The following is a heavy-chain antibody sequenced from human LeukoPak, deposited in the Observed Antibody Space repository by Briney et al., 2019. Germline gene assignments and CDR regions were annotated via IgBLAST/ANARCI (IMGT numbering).Heavy chain of an antibody. V-gene: IGHV1-69*05. CDR1: GGTFSSYA. CDR2: IIPIFGTA. CDR3: ARSGAKWELLTFDY. Sequence: ASVKVSCKASGGTFSSYAISWVRQAPGQGLEWMGGIIPIFGTANYAQKFQGRVTITTDESTSTAYMELSSLRSEDTAVYYCARSGAKWELLTFDYWGQGTLVTVSS. D-gene: IGHD1-26*01. J-gene: IGHJ4*02.